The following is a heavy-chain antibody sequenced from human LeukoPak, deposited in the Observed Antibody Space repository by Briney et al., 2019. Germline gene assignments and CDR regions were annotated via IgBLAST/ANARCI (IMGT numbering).Heavy chain of an antibody. J-gene: IGHJ4*02. CDR1: GFAFTNYA. CDR3: AKNRGATMVGGGLDY. D-gene: IGHD3-10*02. V-gene: IGHV3-23*01. CDR2: VTTSGTIT. Sequence: GGSLRLSCAASGFAFTNYAMTWVRQAPGKGLEWVSLVTTSGTITYYADSVRGRFTVSRDNYIDTLYLQMTSRRAEDTAVYDCAKNRGATMVGGGLDYWGQGTLVTVSS.